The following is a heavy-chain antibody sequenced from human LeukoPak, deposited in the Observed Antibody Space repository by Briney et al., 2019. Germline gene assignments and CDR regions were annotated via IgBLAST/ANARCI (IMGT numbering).Heavy chain of an antibody. CDR3: ASIPEYYYYYMDV. CDR2: INHSGST. CDR1: GASISGYY. Sequence: SETLSLTCTVSGASISGYYWSWIRQPPGKGLEWIGEINHSGSTNYNPSLKSRVTISVDTSKNQFSLKLSSVTAADTAVYYCASIPEYYYYYMDVWGKGTTVTVSS. V-gene: IGHV4-34*01. J-gene: IGHJ6*03. D-gene: IGHD1-14*01.